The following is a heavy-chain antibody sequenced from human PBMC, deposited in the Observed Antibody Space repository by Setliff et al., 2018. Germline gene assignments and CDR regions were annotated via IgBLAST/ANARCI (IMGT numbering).Heavy chain of an antibody. J-gene: IGHJ4*02. D-gene: IGHD7-27*01. CDR3: ARDPGPLDY. Sequence: ASVKVSCKASGYTSTSDYMHWVRQAPGQGLEWMEIINPSSGGTRYAQKFQGRVAMTRDTSTSTVYMELSSLRSEDMAVYYCARDPGPLDYWGQGTLVTVS. V-gene: IGHV1-46*01. CDR1: GYTSTSDY. CDR2: INPSSGGT.